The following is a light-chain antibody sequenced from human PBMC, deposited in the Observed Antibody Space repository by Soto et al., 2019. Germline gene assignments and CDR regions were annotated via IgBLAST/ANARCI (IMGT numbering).Light chain of an antibody. J-gene: IGKJ2*01. CDR1: QSVSTN. CDR2: GAS. V-gene: IGKV3-15*01. CDR3: QQYNNWPYT. Sequence: EIVMTQSPDTLSVSPGERATLSCRASQSVSTNLAWYQQKPGQAPRLLIYGASTRATGIPARFSGSGSGTEFTITISSLQSEDFAVYHCQQYNNWPYTFGQGTMLEIK.